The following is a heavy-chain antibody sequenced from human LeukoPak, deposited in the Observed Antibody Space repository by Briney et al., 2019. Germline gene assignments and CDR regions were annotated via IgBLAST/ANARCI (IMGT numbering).Heavy chain of an antibody. Sequence: PGGSLRLSCAASGFTFSSYSMNWVRQAPGKGLEWVSYISSSSSTIYYADSVKGRFTISRDNAKNSLYLQMNSLRDEGTAVYYYARDRHQLLYYYYYGMDVWGQGTTVTVSS. CDR3: ARDRHQLLYYYYYGMDV. J-gene: IGHJ6*02. D-gene: IGHD2-2*02. CDR1: GFTFSSYS. CDR2: ISSSSSTI. V-gene: IGHV3-48*02.